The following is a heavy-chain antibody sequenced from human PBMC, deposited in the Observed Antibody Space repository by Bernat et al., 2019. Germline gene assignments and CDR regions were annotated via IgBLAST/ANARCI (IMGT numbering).Heavy chain of an antibody. V-gene: IGHV3-23*01. D-gene: IGHD3-16*01. Sequence: EVQVLESGGGLVQPGGSLRLSCAASGFTFRNYAMTWVRQAPGKGLEWVSTIACSGGDTFYADSVKGRFSISRDNSRNMCYLQINSLGAEDAAVYFCERGGGGSYTASRYFDFWGRGTLVTVSS. CDR2: IACSGGDT. CDR3: ERGGGGSYTASRYFDF. CDR1: GFTFRNYA. J-gene: IGHJ2*01.